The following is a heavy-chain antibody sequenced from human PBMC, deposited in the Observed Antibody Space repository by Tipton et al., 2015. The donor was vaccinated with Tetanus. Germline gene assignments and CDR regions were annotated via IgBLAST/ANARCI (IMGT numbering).Heavy chain of an antibody. CDR1: GGSITSGTYY. V-gene: IGHV4-39*01. J-gene: IGHJ5*02. CDR3: ARQADNWFDP. CDR2: IYYSGST. Sequence: TLSLTCTVSGGSITSGTYYWGWIRQPPGKGLEWIGNIYYSGSTYYNSPLKSRVTISLDTPKNQLSLKMTSVTAAGTAVYYCARQADNWFDPWGQGTLVAVSS.